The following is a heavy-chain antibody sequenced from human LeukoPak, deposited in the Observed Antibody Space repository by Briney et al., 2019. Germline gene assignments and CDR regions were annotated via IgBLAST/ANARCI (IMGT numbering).Heavy chain of an antibody. Sequence: SVKVSCKASGGTFSSYAISWVRQAPGRGLEWMGGIIPIFGTANYAQKFQGRVTITADESTSTAYMELSSLRSEDTAVYYCARGYSELRVQDAFDIWGQGTMVTVSS. CDR1: GGTFSSYA. D-gene: IGHD1-26*01. J-gene: IGHJ3*02. CDR3: ARGYSELRVQDAFDI. V-gene: IGHV1-69*13. CDR2: IIPIFGTA.